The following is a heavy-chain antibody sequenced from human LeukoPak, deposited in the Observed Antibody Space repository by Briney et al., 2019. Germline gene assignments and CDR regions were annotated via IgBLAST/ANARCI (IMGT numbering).Heavy chain of an antibody. D-gene: IGHD3-22*01. V-gene: IGHV4-34*01. Sequence: SETLSLTCAVYGGSFSGYYWSWIRQPPGKGLEWIGEINHSGSTNYNPSLKSRVTISVDTSKNQSSLKLSSVTAADTAVYYCARGRLYDSSGYSIDYWGQGTLVTVSS. CDR3: ARGRLYDSSGYSIDY. CDR2: INHSGST. CDR1: GGSFSGYY. J-gene: IGHJ4*02.